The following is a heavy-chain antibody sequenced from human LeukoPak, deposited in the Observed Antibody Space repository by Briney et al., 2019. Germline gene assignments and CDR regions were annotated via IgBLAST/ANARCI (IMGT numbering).Heavy chain of an antibody. V-gene: IGHV4-59*08. CDR2: IYYSGST. D-gene: IGHD6-19*01. CDR1: GGSISSYC. Sequence: SETLSLTCTVSGGSISSYCWSWIRQPPGKGLEWIGYIYYSGSTNYNPSLKSRVTISVDTSKNQFSLKLSSVTAADTAVYYCARGIGQWLREDYFDYWGQGTLVTVSS. J-gene: IGHJ4*02. CDR3: ARGIGQWLREDYFDY.